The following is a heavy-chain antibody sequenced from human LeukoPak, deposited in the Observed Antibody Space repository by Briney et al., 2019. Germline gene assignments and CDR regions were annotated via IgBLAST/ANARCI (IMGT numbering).Heavy chain of an antibody. CDR1: GYTFTSYG. CDR2: INTYNGNT. CDR3: ARAAYYYDSSGYYLSY. D-gene: IGHD3-22*01. V-gene: IGHV1-18*01. J-gene: IGHJ4*02. Sequence: WASVKVSCKASGYTFTSYGISRARQAPGQGLEWMGWINTYNGNTNYAQKLQDRVTLTTDTSTSTAYMELRSLRSDDTAVYFCARAAYYYDSSGYYLSYWGQGTLVTVSS.